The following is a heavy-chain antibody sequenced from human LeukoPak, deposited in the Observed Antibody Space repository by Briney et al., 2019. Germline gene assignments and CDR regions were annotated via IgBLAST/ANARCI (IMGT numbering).Heavy chain of an antibody. D-gene: IGHD6-13*01. Sequence: GSLRLSCAASGFTFSSYGMHWVRQAPGKGLEWVAFIRYDGSNKYYADSVKGRFTISRDNSKNTLYLQMNSLRAEDTAVYYCAKEGYSSSFYYMDVWGKGTTVTVSS. CDR2: IRYDGSNK. V-gene: IGHV3-30*02. J-gene: IGHJ6*03. CDR3: AKEGYSSSFYYMDV. CDR1: GFTFSSYG.